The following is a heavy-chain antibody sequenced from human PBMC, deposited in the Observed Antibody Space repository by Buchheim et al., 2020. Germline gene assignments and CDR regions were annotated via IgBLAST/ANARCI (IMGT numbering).Heavy chain of an antibody. Sequence: QVHLVQSGGGVVQTGTSLRLSCAASGFTFSTSGMHWVRQAPGKGLEWVAIIWYDGSNKYYADSVKGRFTISRDNSKNTLFLQMNSLSAEDTATYYCARDVSGGFDPWGQGTL. CDR3: ARDVSGGFDP. V-gene: IGHV3-33*01. J-gene: IGHJ5*02. D-gene: IGHD3-3*01. CDR2: IWYDGSNK. CDR1: GFTFSTSG.